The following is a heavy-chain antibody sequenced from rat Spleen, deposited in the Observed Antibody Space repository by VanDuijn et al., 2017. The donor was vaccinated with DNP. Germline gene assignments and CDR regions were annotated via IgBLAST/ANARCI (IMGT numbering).Heavy chain of an antibody. D-gene: IGHD1-5*01. Sequence: EVQLQESGPGLVESSQSLSLTCSVTGYSITRNYRWNWIRKFPGNKLEWMGYINSAGSTNYNPSLKSRISITRDTSKNQFFLQVNSVTTEDTATYYCARSGVQLLFDYWGQGVMVTVSS. V-gene: IGHV3-3*01. CDR1: GYSITRNYR. J-gene: IGHJ2*01. CDR2: INSAGST. CDR3: ARSGVQLLFDY.